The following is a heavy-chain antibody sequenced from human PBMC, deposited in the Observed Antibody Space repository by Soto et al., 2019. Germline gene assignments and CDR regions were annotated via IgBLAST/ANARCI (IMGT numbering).Heavy chain of an antibody. CDR2: ISTGGST. Sequence: GGSLRLSCAASGLTISSNYMTWFRQAPGKGLEWVSVISTGGSTSYADSVKGRFTISRDNFKNTVDLQMSSLRAEDTALYYCAREKDPTTVTGSRFEYWGQGILVNVSS. CDR1: GLTISSNY. CDR3: AREKDPTTVTGSRFEY. V-gene: IGHV3-66*01. J-gene: IGHJ4*02. D-gene: IGHD4-17*01.